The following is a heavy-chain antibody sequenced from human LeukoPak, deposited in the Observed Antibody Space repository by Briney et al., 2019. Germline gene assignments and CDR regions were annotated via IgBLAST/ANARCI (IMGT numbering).Heavy chain of an antibody. CDR1: GYTFTSYD. Sequence: GASVKVSCKASGYTFTSYDINWVRQATGQGLEWMGWMNPNSGNTDYAQKFQGRVTITRNTSINTAYMELGSLKFEDTAVYYCAREGSGYYLWGQGTLVTVSS. J-gene: IGHJ5*02. V-gene: IGHV1-8*03. CDR2: MNPNSGNT. D-gene: IGHD3-22*01. CDR3: AREGSGYYL.